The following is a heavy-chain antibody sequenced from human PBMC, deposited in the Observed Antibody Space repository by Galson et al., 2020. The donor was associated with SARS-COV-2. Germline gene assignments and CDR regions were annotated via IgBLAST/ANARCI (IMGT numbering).Heavy chain of an antibody. CDR1: GGSISSSSYY. Sequence: SETLSLTCTVSGGSISSSSYYWGWIRQPPGKGLEWIGSIYYSGSTYYNPSLKSRVTISVDTSKNQFSLKLSSVTAADTAVYYCARITMVRGVIDAFDIWGQGTMVTVSS. V-gene: IGHV4-39*07. J-gene: IGHJ3*02. CDR3: ARITMVRGVIDAFDI. CDR2: IYYSGST. D-gene: IGHD3-10*01.